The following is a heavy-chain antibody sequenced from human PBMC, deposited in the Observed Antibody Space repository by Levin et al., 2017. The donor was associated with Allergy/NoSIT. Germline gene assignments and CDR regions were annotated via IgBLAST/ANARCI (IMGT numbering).Heavy chain of an antibody. CDR3: AKDPRASASIAPGDSVGYYSDY. D-gene: IGHD6-13*01. V-gene: IGHV3-30*18. Sequence: GGSLRLSCAASGFTFSTYGMHWVRQAPGKGLEWVAVISYDGSITYFADSVKGRFTISRDNSKNTLYLQMNSLRSEDTAVYYCAKDPRASASIAPGDSVGYYSDYWGQGTLVTVSS. J-gene: IGHJ4*02. CDR2: ISYDGSIT. CDR1: GFTFSTYG.